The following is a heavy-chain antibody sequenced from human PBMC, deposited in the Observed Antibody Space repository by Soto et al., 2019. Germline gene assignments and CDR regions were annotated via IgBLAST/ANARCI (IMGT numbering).Heavy chain of an antibody. CDR2: ISGSGIST. CDR1: GFTFNKYA. J-gene: IGHJ4*02. CDR3: AKDDATAAPSTFDS. Sequence: EVLLLESGGGLVQPGGSLRLSCAASGFTFNKYAMSWVRRAPGKGLEWVSAISGSGISTYYADSVKGRFTISRATSRKTLSVQMTSPRAEDTAVYYCAKDDATAAPSTFDSWGQGALVTVSS. V-gene: IGHV3-23*01. D-gene: IGHD6-25*01.